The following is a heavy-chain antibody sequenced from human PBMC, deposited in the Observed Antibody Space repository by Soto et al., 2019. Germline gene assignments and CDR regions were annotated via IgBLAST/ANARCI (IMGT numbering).Heavy chain of an antibody. V-gene: IGHV3-30*18. Sequence: GSLRLSCAASGFTFSSYGMHWVRQAPGKGLEWVAVISYDGSNKYYADSVKGRFTISRDNSKNPLYLQMNSLRAEDTAVYYCAKDLTGTSDIHYWGQGTLVTVSS. D-gene: IGHD1-7*01. CDR2: ISYDGSNK. J-gene: IGHJ4*02. CDR3: AKDLTGTSDIHY. CDR1: GFTFSSYG.